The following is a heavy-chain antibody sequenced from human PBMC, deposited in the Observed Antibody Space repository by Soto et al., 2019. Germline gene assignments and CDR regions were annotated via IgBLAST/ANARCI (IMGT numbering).Heavy chain of an antibody. CDR3: ARGVRGHYGKDV. J-gene: IGHJ6*01. V-gene: IGHV3-74*01. Sequence: GGSLRLSCAASGFTFSNYWIHWVRQAPGKGVMWVSRINSDGSTTNYADSVKGRFTISRYNAKNTLYLQMNSLRAEDTALYYCARGVRGHYGKDVWGQGTTVTVSS. D-gene: IGHD3-10*01. CDR2: INSDGSTT. CDR1: GFTFSNYW.